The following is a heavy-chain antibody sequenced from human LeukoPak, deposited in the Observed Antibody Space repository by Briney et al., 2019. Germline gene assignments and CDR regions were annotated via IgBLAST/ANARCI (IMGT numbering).Heavy chain of an antibody. CDR2: IYTSGST. CDR3: ARAERYFWSVYRN. D-gene: IGHD3-3*01. V-gene: IGHV4-4*07. Sequence: SETLSLTCTVSGGSISSYYWSWIRQPAGKGLEWIRRIYTSGSTNYNPSLKSRVTMSVDTSKNQFSLKLSSVTPADTPVYYCARAERYFWSVYRNWGQGTLVTVSS. CDR1: GGSISSYY. J-gene: IGHJ4*02.